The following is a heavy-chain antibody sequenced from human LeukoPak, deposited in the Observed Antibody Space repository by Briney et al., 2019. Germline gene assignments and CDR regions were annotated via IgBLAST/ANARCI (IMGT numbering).Heavy chain of an antibody. J-gene: IGHJ6*02. D-gene: IGHD5-18*01. CDR1: GGSISSYY. CDR3: ARDSGYSYGFPNGYYYYGMDV. CDR2: IYYGGST. V-gene: IGHV4-59*12. Sequence: PSETLSLTCTVSGGSISSYYWSWLRQPPGKGLEWIGYIYYGGSTNYNPSLKSRVTISVDTSKNQFPLKLSSVTAADTAVYYCARDSGYSYGFPNGYYYYGMDVWGQGTTVTVSS.